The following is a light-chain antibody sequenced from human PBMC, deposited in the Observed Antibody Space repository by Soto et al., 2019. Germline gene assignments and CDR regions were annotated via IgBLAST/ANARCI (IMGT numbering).Light chain of an antibody. CDR3: QQYINWPVT. Sequence: EIVMTQSPATLAVSPGERATRSCRASQSVRSSLAWYQQKPGQAPRALIYGSSTRAAGVPARFSGSGSGIEFILTISSLQSEDSAVYYCQQYINWPVTFGQGTKVDIK. CDR1: QSVRSS. CDR2: GSS. J-gene: IGKJ1*01. V-gene: IGKV3-15*01.